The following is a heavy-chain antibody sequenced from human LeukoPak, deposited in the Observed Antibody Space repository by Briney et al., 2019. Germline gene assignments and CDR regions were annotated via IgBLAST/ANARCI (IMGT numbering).Heavy chain of an antibody. V-gene: IGHV3-9*01. J-gene: IGHJ4*02. D-gene: IGHD1-7*01. Sequence: GGSLRLSCAASGFSFDDYAMHWVRQPPGKGLEWVSGINWNSGSICYADSVKGRFTISRDNAKNSLYLRMNSLRAEDTALYYCARDMRLELRFSFDYWGQATLVTVSS. CDR3: ARDMRLELRFSFDY. CDR2: INWNSGSI. CDR1: GFSFDDYA.